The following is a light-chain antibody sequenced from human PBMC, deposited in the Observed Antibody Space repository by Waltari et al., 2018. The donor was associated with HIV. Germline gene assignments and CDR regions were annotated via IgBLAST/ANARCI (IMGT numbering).Light chain of an antibody. CDR3: HSSDSSAAYV. J-gene: IGLJ1*01. CDR2: KDT. Sequence: SYELTQPPSVSVSPGQTARITCFGDALPKQYVYWYQQKPGQAPVLPKYKDTERPSGIPERFPGSSSGKTVTLTISGVQAEDEADYYCHSSDSSAAYVFGTGTKVTVL. V-gene: IGLV3-25*03. CDR1: ALPKQY.